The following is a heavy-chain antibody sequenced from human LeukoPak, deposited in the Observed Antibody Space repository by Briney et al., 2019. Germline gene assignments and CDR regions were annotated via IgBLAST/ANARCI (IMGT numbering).Heavy chain of an antibody. J-gene: IGHJ4*02. Sequence: ASVKVSCKASGYTFTGYYIHWVRQAPGQGLEWMGWINHNSGGTKYAQKFQGRVTMTRDTSITTAYMDLSRLTFDDTAIYYCATTSGFWSVGGGIWGQGTLVTVSS. CDR3: ATTSGFWSVGGGI. CDR2: INHNSGGT. V-gene: IGHV1-2*02. CDR1: GYTFTGYY. D-gene: IGHD3-3*01.